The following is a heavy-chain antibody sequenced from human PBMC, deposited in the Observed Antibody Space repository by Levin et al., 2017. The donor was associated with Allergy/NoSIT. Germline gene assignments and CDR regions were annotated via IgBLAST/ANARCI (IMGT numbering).Heavy chain of an antibody. CDR3: ARAYSSSWYPYYFDY. V-gene: IGHV3-20*04. CDR1: GFTFDDYG. J-gene: IGHJ4*02. D-gene: IGHD6-13*01. Sequence: GGSLRLSCAASGFTFDDYGMSWVRQAPGKGLEWVSGINWNGGSTGYADSVKGRFTISRDNAKNSLYLQMNSLRTEDTALYYCARAYSSSWYPYYFDYWGQGTLVTVSS. CDR2: INWNGGST.